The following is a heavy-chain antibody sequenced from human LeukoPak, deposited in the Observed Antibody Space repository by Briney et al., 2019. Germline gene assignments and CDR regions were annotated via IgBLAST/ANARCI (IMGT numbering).Heavy chain of an antibody. CDR3: AREGNYGMDV. J-gene: IGHJ6*02. V-gene: IGHV4-30-2*01. Sequence: SETLSLTCTVSGVSISSGGYYWSWIRQPPGRGLEWIGYTLHTGRTYYNPPLKSRVTISVDRSKNQFSLKLSSVTAADTAVYYCAREGNYGMDVWGQGTTVTVSS. CDR1: GVSISSGGYY. CDR2: TLHTGRT.